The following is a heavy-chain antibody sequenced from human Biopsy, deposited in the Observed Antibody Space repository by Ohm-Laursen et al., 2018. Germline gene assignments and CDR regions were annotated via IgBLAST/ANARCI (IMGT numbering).Heavy chain of an antibody. V-gene: IGHV3-11*04. Sequence: SLRLSCAASGFTFSDYYMNWFRRAPGKGLEWIAYIHKDSTTEYYADSVRGRFSISRDNAQKSLYLQMNSLRAEDTAVYYCAKDYRDSRGIFGIVVVRPLDYWGQGSLVTVSS. J-gene: IGHJ4*02. D-gene: IGHD3-22*01. CDR2: IHKDSTTE. CDR1: GFTFSDYY. CDR3: AKDYRDSRGIFGIVVVRPLDY.